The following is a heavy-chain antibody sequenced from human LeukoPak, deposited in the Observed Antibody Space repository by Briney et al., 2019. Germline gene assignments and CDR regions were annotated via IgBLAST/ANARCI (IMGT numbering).Heavy chain of an antibody. CDR3: AGLWFGELPSTSYGMDV. CDR2: IIPIFGTA. J-gene: IGHJ6*04. Sequence: GASVNVSSKASGGTFSSYAISWVRQAPGQGLEWMGGIIPIFGTANYAQKFQGRVTITADESTSTAYMGLSSLRSEDTAVCYCAGLWFGELPSTSYGMDVWGKGTTVTVSS. CDR1: GGTFSSYA. D-gene: IGHD3-10*01. V-gene: IGHV1-69*13.